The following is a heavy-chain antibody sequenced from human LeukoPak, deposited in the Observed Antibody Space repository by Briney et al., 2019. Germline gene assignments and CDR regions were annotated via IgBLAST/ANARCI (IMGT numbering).Heavy chain of an antibody. J-gene: IGHJ2*01. CDR1: GYTFTSYY. Sequence: ASVKVSCKASGYTFTSYYMHWVRQAPGQGLEWMGIINPSGGSTSYAQKFQGRVTMTRDTSTSTVYMELSSLRSEDTAVYYCARDLYGDYNYWYFDLWGRGTLVTVSS. V-gene: IGHV1-46*01. D-gene: IGHD4-17*01. CDR3: ARDLYGDYNYWYFDL. CDR2: INPSGGST.